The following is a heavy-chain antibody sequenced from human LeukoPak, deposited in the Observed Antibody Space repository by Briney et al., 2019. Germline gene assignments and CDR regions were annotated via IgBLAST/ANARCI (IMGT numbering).Heavy chain of an antibody. V-gene: IGHV4-39*07. Sequence: SETLSLTCTVSGASISTIGNYWGWIRQPPGKGLEWIGSIYHSVNTYYSPSLKSRVTISVDTSKNQFSLRLSSVTAADTAVYYCARGQKYRSGYTVTELGSGYFDYWGQGPLVTVSS. CDR3: ARGQKYRSGYTVTELGSGYFDY. CDR1: GASISTIGNY. J-gene: IGHJ4*02. D-gene: IGHD5-18*01. CDR2: IYHSVNT.